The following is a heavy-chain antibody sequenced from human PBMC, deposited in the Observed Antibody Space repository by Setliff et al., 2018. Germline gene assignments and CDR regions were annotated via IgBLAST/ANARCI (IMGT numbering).Heavy chain of an antibody. Sequence: GGSLRLSCGASGFTYNNCWVSWVRQAPGKGLGWLASINPDGSEKYYVDSVKGRFTISRDNARNSLSLQMNSLRTEDTAVYYCFGAGTCSYWGQGTLVTVSS. CDR2: INPDGSEK. D-gene: IGHD3-10*01. J-gene: IGHJ4*02. V-gene: IGHV3-7*01. CDR1: GFTYNNCW. CDR3: FGAGTCSY.